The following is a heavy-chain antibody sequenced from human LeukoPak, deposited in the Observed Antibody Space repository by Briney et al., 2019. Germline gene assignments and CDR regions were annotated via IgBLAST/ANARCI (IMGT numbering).Heavy chain of an antibody. J-gene: IGHJ6*02. CDR3: GRTTADYVYYGMDV. CDR1: GFTVSSNY. CDR2: INTGNGNT. Sequence: GGSLRLSCAASGFTVSSNYMSWVRQAPGQRLEWMGWINTGNGNTKYSQKFQGRVTITRDTSASTAHMELRSLRSEDTAVYYCGRTTADYVYYGMDVWGQGTTVTVSS. D-gene: IGHD4-17*01. V-gene: IGHV1-3*04.